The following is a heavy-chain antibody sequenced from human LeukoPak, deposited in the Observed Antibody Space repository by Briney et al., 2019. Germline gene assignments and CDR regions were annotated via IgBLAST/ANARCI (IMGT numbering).Heavy chain of an antibody. V-gene: IGHV1-2*02. Sequence: ASVKVSCKASGYTFTGYYMHWVRQAPGQGLEWMGWINPNSGGTNNAQKFQGRVTMTRDTSISTAYMELSRLRSDDTAVYYCARESWGNYDSSGYPDYWGQGTLVTVSS. CDR1: GYTFTGYY. CDR3: ARESWGNYDSSGYPDY. J-gene: IGHJ4*02. D-gene: IGHD3-22*01. CDR2: INPNSGGT.